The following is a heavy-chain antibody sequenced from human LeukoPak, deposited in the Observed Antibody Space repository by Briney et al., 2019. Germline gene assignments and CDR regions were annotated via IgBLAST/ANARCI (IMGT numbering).Heavy chain of an antibody. Sequence: SVKVSCKASGYTLTSYAISWVRQAPGQGLEWMGRIIPNIGRTNYAQKFQGRVTMTTDESTSTAYMELSSLRSEDTAVYYCARAGSCSGGSCYPPPFDYWGQGTLVTVSS. J-gene: IGHJ4*02. CDR1: GYTLTSYA. V-gene: IGHV1-69*05. D-gene: IGHD2-15*01. CDR3: ARAGSCSGGSCYPPPFDY. CDR2: IIPNIGRT.